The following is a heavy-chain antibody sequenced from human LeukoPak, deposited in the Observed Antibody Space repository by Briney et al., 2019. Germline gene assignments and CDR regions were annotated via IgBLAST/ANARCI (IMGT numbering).Heavy chain of an antibody. J-gene: IGHJ4*02. CDR2: INPKSGGT. V-gene: IGHV1-2*02. D-gene: IGHD3-3*01. CDR1: GYTFTGYY. Sequence: GASVKVSCKASGYTFTGYYMHWVRQAPGQGLEWMGWINPKSGGTNYAQKFQGRVTMTRDTSISTAYMELSRLRSDDTAVYYCARDRGVWSGFFDYWGQGTLVTVS. CDR3: ARDRGVWSGFFDY.